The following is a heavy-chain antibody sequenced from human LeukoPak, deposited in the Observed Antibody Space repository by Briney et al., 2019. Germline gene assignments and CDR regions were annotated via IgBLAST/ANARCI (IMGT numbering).Heavy chain of an antibody. Sequence: PGGSLRLSCAASGFTISTKYMSWVRQAPGKGLEWVSVIYSGGRTYYADSVKGRFIISRDNSKNTLYLQMNSLRSEDTAVYYCARERAVAGLFDYWGQGTLVTVSS. CDR2: IYSGGRT. V-gene: IGHV3-66*01. CDR1: GFTISTKY. CDR3: ARERAVAGLFDY. J-gene: IGHJ4*02. D-gene: IGHD6-19*01.